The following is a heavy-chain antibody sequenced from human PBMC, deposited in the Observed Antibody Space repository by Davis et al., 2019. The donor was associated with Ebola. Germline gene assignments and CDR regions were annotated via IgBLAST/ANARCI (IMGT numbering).Heavy chain of an antibody. CDR3: ARATELTV. CDR2: ISYNGSNK. J-gene: IGHJ6*02. V-gene: IGHV3-30-3*01. CDR1: GFTFSSYA. D-gene: IGHD3-10*01. Sequence: GGSLRLSCAASGFTFSSYAMHWVRQAPGKGLEWVAVISYNGSNKYYAGSVKGRFTISRDNSKNTLYLQMNSLRAEDTAVYYCARATELTVWGQGTTVTVSS.